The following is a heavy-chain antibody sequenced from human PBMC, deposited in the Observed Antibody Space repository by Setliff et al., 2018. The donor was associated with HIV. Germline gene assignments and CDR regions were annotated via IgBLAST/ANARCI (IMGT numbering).Heavy chain of an antibody. V-gene: IGHV1-69*05. CDR2: IIPTFTRA. CDR1: GYTFTTFS. D-gene: IGHD4-17*01. CDR3: ARSVHSLYGDYATYFDP. J-gene: IGHJ5*02. Sequence: SVKVSCKTSGYTFTTFSISWVRQAPGQGLEWMGGIIPTFTRANYAQKFQARVIITTDKSTSTAFMELTSLTSEDTAVYYCARSVHSLYGDYATYFDPWGQGTQVTVSS.